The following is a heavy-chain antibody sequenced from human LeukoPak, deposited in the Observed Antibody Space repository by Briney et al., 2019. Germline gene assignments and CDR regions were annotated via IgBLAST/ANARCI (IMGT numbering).Heavy chain of an antibody. CDR2: ISSSGSTI. D-gene: IGHD3-16*02. Sequence: GGALRLSCAASGFTFSSYEMNWVLQAPAKGLEGVSYISSSGSTIYYADSVKRRFTISRDNADNSLYLHMNNLCDGDTPVYYFARDSPIYDYVWGNYRYPGGFDYWGQGTLVTVSS. CDR3: ARDSPIYDYVWGNYRYPGGFDY. V-gene: IGHV3-48*03. J-gene: IGHJ4*02. CDR1: GFTFSSYE.